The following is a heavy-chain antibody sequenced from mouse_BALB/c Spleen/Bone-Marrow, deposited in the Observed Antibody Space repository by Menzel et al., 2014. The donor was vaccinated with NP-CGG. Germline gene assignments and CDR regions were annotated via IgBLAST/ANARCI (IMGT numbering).Heavy chain of an antibody. Sequence: EVKLQDSGAELVHPGASVKLSCTATGFNTKDTYMHWVKRTPEQSLEWIGRIDPANCNTKYDPKFQGKATITADTSSNTAYLQLSSLTSEDTAVYYCAAYYYGTYGFAFWGQGTLVTISA. D-gene: IGHD1-1*01. CDR3: AAYYYGTYGFAF. V-gene: IGHV14-3*02. CDR1: GFNTKDTY. J-gene: IGHJ3*01. CDR2: IDPANCNT.